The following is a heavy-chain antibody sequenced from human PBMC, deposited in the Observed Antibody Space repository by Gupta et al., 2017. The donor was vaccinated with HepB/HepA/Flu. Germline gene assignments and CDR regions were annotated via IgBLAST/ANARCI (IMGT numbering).Heavy chain of an antibody. V-gene: IGHV3-23*01. J-gene: IGHJ4*02. Sequence: DVQLLESGGTLVQPGGSLRLSCAASGFNFWNYAMIWARQAPGKGLEWVSTISDSGDTTYYADSVKGRFTVSRDNSKNTVYLQVSDLRAEDTALYYCSKPSEWGTCTHLCYGEFWGRGTQVTVSS. D-gene: IGHD4/OR15-4a*01. CDR2: ISDSGDTT. CDR3: SKPSEWGTCTHLCYGEF. CDR1: GFNFWNYA.